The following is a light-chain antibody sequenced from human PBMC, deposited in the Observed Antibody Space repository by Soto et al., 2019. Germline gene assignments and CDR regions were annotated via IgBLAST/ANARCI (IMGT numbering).Light chain of an antibody. CDR2: TAS. V-gene: IGKV1-17*03. CDR3: QQYYSAPLT. CDR1: QGISNY. Sequence: DIQMTQSPSAMSASVGDRVTITCRASQGISNYLAWFQQKPGKVPKRLIYTASNLQSGVPSRFSGSGSGTEFTLTISSLQAEDVAVYYCQQYYSAPLTFGQGTRLELK. J-gene: IGKJ5*01.